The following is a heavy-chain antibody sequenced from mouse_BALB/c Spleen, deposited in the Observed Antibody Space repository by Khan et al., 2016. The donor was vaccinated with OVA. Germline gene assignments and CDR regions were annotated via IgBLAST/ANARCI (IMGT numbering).Heavy chain of an antibody. CDR2: INTYTGEP. CDR3: ARVGYNGTMDC. J-gene: IGHJ4*01. Sequence: QIQLVQSGPELKKPGETVQISCKASGFTFTNYGMNWVKQAPGKGLQWMGWINTYTGEPTFADDFKGRFAFSLETSASTAFLQFNSLKNEDTATYFCARVGYNGTMDCWGQGTSVTVSS. D-gene: IGHD2-14*01. V-gene: IGHV9-3-1*01. CDR1: GFTFTNYG.